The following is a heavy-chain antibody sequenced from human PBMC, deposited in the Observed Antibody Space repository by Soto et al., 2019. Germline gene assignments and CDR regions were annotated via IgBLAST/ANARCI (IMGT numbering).Heavy chain of an antibody. CDR2: IYYSGST. V-gene: IGHV4-39*01. J-gene: IGHJ5*02. CDR3: ARQRAVAPLEGFDP. CDR1: GGSISSSSYY. Sequence: QLQLQESGPGLVKPSETLSLTCTVSGGSISSSSYYWGWIRQPPGKGLEWIGSIYYSGSTYYNPSLKSRVTISVDTSKNQFSLKLSSVTAADTAVYYCARQRAVAPLEGFDPWGQGTLVTVSS. D-gene: IGHD6-19*01.